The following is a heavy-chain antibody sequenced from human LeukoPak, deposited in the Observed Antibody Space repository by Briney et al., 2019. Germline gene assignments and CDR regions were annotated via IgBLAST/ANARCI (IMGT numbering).Heavy chain of an antibody. CDR3: ARDFRLGGTTGWIN. Sequence: SGGSLRLSCEASGFTFGDYAMTWVRQTPGKGLEWVSGISAGGHDRNYADSVKGRFTISRDNSRGTVYLQMDSLRADDTGFYFCARDFRLGGTTGWINWGQGTLVIVSS. D-gene: IGHD1/OR15-1a*01. CDR1: GFTFGDYA. CDR2: ISAGGHDR. J-gene: IGHJ4*02. V-gene: IGHV3-23*01.